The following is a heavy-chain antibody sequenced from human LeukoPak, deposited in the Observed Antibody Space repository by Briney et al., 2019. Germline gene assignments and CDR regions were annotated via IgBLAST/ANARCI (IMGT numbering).Heavy chain of an antibody. J-gene: IGHJ1*01. D-gene: IGHD6-6*01. Sequence: ASVKVSCKASGYTFTGYYMHWVRQAPGQGLEWMGWINPNSGGTNYAQKFQGRVTMTRDTSISTAYMELSRLRSDDTAVYYCARALSVAARRAEYFQHWGQGTLVTVSS. CDR3: ARALSVAARRAEYFQH. CDR2: INPNSGGT. CDR1: GYTFTGYY. V-gene: IGHV1-2*02.